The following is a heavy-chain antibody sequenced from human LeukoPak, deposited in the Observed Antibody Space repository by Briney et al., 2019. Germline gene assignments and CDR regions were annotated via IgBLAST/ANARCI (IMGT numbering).Heavy chain of an antibody. CDR2: IYSGGST. CDR1: GFTVSSNY. CDR3: ARCHAGDWFDP. V-gene: IGHV3-53*01. J-gene: IGHJ5*02. D-gene: IGHD2-8*02. Sequence: GGSLRLSCAASGFTVSSNYMSWVRQAPGKGLEWVSVIYSGGSTYYADSVKGRFTISRDNSKNTLYLQMNSLRAEDTAVYYCARCHAGDWFDPWGQGTLVTVSS.